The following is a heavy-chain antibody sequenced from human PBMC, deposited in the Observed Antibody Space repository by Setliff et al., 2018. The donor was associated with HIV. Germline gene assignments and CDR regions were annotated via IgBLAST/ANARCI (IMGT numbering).Heavy chain of an antibody. CDR3: ARYYYGSGSSSSENWFDP. CDR1: GGTFSSYA. CDR2: IIPILGIA. J-gene: IGHJ5*02. D-gene: IGHD3-10*01. Sequence: ASVKVSCKASGGTFSSYAISWVQQAPGQGLEWMGGIIPILGIANYAQKFQGRVTITADESTSTAYMELSSLRSEDTAVYYCARYYYGSGSSSSENWFDPWGQGTLVTVSS. V-gene: IGHV1-69*10.